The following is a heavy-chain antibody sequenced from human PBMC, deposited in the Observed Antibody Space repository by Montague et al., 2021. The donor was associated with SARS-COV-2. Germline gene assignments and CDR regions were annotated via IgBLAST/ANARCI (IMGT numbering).Heavy chain of an antibody. CDR2: VSDSGS. CDR1: GGSNSRYY. CDR3: ARHRKDYDILTGYSTSFYYDMDV. V-gene: IGHV4-59*08. D-gene: IGHD3-9*01. J-gene: IGHJ6*02. Sequence: SETLSLTCTVSGGSNSRYYWSWIRQPPGKGLEWIGYVSDSGSDYXPSLKSRDSISVDTAKKLLSLILSSVTAADTAIYYCARHRKDYDILTGYSTSFYYDMDVWGRGTLVTVSS.